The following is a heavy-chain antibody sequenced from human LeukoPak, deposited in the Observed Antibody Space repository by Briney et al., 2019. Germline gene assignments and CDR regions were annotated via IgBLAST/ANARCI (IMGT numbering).Heavy chain of an antibody. CDR1: GFTVSSNY. D-gene: IGHD5-18*01. CDR2: ISGSGGST. V-gene: IGHV3-23*01. J-gene: IGHJ4*02. CDR3: AKGGYSYDPPDY. Sequence: PGGSLRLSCAASGFTVSSNYMSWVRQAPGKGLEWVSAISGSGGSTYYADSVKGRFTISRDNSKNTLYLQMNSLRAEDTAVYYCAKGGYSYDPPDYWGQGTLVTVSS.